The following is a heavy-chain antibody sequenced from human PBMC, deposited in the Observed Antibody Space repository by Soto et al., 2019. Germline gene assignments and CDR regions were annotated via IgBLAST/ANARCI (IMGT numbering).Heavy chain of an antibody. CDR3: AKDGRWEYATTYFQH. D-gene: IGHD2-8*01. V-gene: IGHV3-23*01. J-gene: IGHJ1*01. CDR1: GFTFISYA. CDR2: ISGSGGST. Sequence: EVQLLESGGGLVQPGGSMRLSCAASGFTFISYAMRWVRQAPGKGLEWVSAISGSGGSTYYADSVKGRFTISRDNSKNTLYLQMKSLGAEDTAVYYCAKDGRWEYATTYFQHWGQGTLVTLS.